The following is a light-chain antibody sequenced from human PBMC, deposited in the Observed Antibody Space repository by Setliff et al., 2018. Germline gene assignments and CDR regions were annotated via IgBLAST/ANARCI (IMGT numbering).Light chain of an antibody. V-gene: IGLV1-44*01. J-gene: IGLJ1*01. Sequence: QSALIQPPSASGTPGQRVTISCSGSSSNIGGNTVNWYQQLPGSAPKLLIYSNNDRPSGVPNRFSGSKSGTSASLTISELQSEDEGDYYCAAWDDSLNGSDVFGTGTKVTVL. CDR2: SNN. CDR3: AAWDDSLNGSDV. CDR1: SSNIGGNT.